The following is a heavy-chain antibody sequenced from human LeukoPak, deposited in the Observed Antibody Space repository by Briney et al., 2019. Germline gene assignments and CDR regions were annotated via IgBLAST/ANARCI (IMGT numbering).Heavy chain of an antibody. CDR3: ARDRGYFDN. V-gene: IGHV3-21*01. CDR1: GFTFSIYS. J-gene: IGHJ4*02. Sequence: GGSLRLSCAASGFTFSIYSMNWVRQAPGKGLEWLSSITSSSNYTYYAASVKGRFTISRDNVQNSLYLQMNSLRAEDTAMHYCARDRGYFDNWGQGTLVTVSS. CDR2: ITSSSNYT.